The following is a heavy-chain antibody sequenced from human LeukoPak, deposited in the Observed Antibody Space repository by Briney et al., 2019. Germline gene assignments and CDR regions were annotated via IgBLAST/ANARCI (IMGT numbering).Heavy chain of an antibody. V-gene: IGHV1-46*01. CDR1: GYTFTSYY. J-gene: IGHJ5*02. Sequence: ASVKVSCTASGYTFTSYYIHWVRQAPGQGLEWMGIINPGGGSTSYAQKFQDRLTMTRDTSTSTVYMELSSLRSEDTAVYYCAKDLRWDHPGFDPWGQGTLVIVSS. CDR2: INPGGGST. D-gene: IGHD4-23*01. CDR3: AKDLRWDHPGFDP.